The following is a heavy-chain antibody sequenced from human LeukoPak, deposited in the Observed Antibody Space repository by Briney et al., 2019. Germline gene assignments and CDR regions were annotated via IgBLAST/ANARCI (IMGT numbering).Heavy chain of an antibody. CDR1: GFTFSSYG. V-gene: IGHV3-30*18. CDR2: ISYDGSNK. Sequence: HPGGSLRLSCAASGFTFSSYGMHWVRQAPGKGLEWVAVISYDGSNKYYADSVKGRFTISRDNSKNTLYLQMNSLRAEDTAVYYCAKDLGPALRFLEWLFAVDYWGQGTLVTVSS. J-gene: IGHJ4*02. D-gene: IGHD3-3*01. CDR3: AKDLGPALRFLEWLFAVDY.